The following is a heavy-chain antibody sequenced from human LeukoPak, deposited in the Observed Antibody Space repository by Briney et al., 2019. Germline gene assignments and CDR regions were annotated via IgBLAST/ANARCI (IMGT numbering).Heavy chain of an antibody. Sequence: GGSLRLSCAASGFAVSSNYMSWVRRAPGKGLEWVSATSSSDAGKYYADSVRGRFTISRDNSRNIMYLQMNSLRAGDAAVYYCAKAPVTSCRGAFCYPFDSWGQGTVVTVSS. CDR1: GFAVSSNY. CDR3: AKAPVTSCRGAFCYPFDS. V-gene: IGHV3-23*01. D-gene: IGHD2-15*01. CDR2: TSSSDAGK. J-gene: IGHJ4*02.